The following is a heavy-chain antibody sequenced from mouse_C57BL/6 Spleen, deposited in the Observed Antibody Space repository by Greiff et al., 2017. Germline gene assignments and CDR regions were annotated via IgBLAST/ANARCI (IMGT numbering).Heavy chain of an antibody. Sequence: EVKLMESEGGLVQPGSSMKLSCTASGFTFSDYYMAWVRQVPEKGLEWVANINYDGSSTYYLDSLKSRFIISRDNAKNILYLQMSSLKSEDTATYYCASDLSPTIVTGVFAYWGQGTLVTVSA. J-gene: IGHJ3*01. CDR1: GFTFSDYY. CDR2: INYDGSST. CDR3: ASDLSPTIVTGVFAY. V-gene: IGHV5-16*01. D-gene: IGHD2-5*01.